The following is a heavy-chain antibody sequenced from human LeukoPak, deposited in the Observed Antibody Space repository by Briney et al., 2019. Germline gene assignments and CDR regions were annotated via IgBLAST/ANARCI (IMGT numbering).Heavy chain of an antibody. CDR2: IYYSGST. V-gene: IGHV4-31*03. Sequence: SETLSLTCTVSGGSISSGGHFWSWIRQHPGKGLEWIGYIYYSGSTNYSPSLKSRISISVDMSKNQFSLKLSSLTATDTAVYYCARHGGSGSYYNWFDPWGQGTLVTVSS. J-gene: IGHJ5*02. CDR1: GGSISSGGHF. D-gene: IGHD3-10*01. CDR3: ARHGGSGSYYNWFDP.